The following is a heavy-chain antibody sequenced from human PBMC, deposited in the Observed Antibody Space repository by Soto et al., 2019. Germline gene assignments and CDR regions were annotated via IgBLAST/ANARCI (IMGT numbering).Heavy chain of an antibody. J-gene: IGHJ4*02. V-gene: IGHV3-21*01. CDR3: ATPYYYNH. CDR1: GFIFSAYP. CDR2: ITSNSDHI. Sequence: XGSLILSCAASGFIFSAYPMSWVRQAPGKGLEWLSSITSNSDHIDYADSVRGRFTVSRDNARKSLYLQMDSLGAEDTGVYYCATPYYYNHWGPGPLVTVSS.